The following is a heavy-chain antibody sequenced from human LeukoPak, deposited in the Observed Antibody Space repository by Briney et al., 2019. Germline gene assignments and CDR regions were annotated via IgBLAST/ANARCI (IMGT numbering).Heavy chain of an antibody. D-gene: IGHD3-10*01. CDR2: ISSRSATI. J-gene: IGHJ4*02. Sequence: QTGGSLRLSCAASGFTFSSYSMNWVRQAPGKGLEWVSYISSRSATIYYADSVKGRFTISRDNAKNSLYLQMNSLRADDTVVYYCVKDRVDGSGSQFDSWGQGSLVIVSS. CDR3: VKDRVDGSGSQFDS. V-gene: IGHV3-48*01. CDR1: GFTFSSYS.